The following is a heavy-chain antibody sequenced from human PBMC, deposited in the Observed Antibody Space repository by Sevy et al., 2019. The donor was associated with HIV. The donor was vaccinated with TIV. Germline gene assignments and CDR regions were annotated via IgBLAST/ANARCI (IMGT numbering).Heavy chain of an antibody. CDR1: GDSVTSYY. D-gene: IGHD3-10*01. V-gene: IGHV4-59*02. Sequence: PSETLSLTCTVSGDSVTSYYWSWIRQPPGKGLEWIGYIYYSGTPRYNPSLKSRVTISVDTSKNQFSLKMNSVTAADTAMYYCAKDPAGDYGLWGQGILVTVSS. CDR2: IYYSGTP. J-gene: IGHJ4*02. CDR3: AKDPAGDYGL.